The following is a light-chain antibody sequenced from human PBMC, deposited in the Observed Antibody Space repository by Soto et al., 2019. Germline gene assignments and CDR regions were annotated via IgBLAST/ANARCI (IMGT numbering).Light chain of an antibody. V-gene: IGKV3-11*01. Sequence: EIVLTQSPVTLSLSPGERSTLSCSSSQSVSSYLAWYQQKPGQAPRLLIYDASNRATGIPARFSGGGSGTDFTLTIDNLEPEDFAIYYCRQRSNWPPITFGQGTRLEIK. CDR3: RQRSNWPPIT. CDR2: DAS. J-gene: IGKJ5*01. CDR1: QSVSSY.